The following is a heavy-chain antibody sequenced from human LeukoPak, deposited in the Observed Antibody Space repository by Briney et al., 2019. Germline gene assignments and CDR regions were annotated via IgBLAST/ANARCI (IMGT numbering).Heavy chain of an antibody. CDR3: VRDRGRASVDY. Sequence: PGGSLRLSCAASGFTFAGYWISWVRQAPGKGLEWVANIKQDASEEYYVDSVKGRFTISRDNAKNSLYLQMNSLRAEDTAVYYCVRDRGRASVDYWGQGTLVTASS. CDR1: GFTFAGYW. CDR2: IKQDASEE. D-gene: IGHD1-26*01. J-gene: IGHJ4*02. V-gene: IGHV3-7*01.